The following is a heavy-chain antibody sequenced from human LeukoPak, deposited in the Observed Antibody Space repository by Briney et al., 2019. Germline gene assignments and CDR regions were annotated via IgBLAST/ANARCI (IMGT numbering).Heavy chain of an antibody. Sequence: GGSLRLSCAASGFTFSSYAMHWVRQAPGKGLEWVAVISYDGSNKYYADSVKGRFTISRDNSKNTLYLQMNSLRAEDTAVYYCATKPSTYYYDSRYVDYWGQGTLVTVSS. D-gene: IGHD3-22*01. CDR1: GFTFSSYA. V-gene: IGHV3-30-3*01. J-gene: IGHJ4*02. CDR3: ATKPSTYYYDSRYVDY. CDR2: ISYDGSNK.